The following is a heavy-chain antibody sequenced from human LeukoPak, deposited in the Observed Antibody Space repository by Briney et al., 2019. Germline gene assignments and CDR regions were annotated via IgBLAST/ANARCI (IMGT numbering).Heavy chain of an antibody. CDR2: ISGSGSAI. Sequence: QSGGSLRLSCAASGFTLNSYEMNWVRQAPGQGLEWVSYISGSGSAIYYADSVKGRFTISRDDATNSLYLQKNTLIAADTAVYYCARALTSDSSGHRDYWGQGTLVTVSS. CDR3: ARALTSDSSGHRDY. V-gene: IGHV3-48*03. CDR1: GFTLNSYE. J-gene: IGHJ4*02. D-gene: IGHD3-22*01.